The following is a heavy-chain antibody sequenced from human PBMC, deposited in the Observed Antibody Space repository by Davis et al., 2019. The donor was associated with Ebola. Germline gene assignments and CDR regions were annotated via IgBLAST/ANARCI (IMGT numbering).Heavy chain of an antibody. D-gene: IGHD6-13*01. CDR1: GFSVSSSY. J-gene: IGHJ3*01. Sequence: PGGSLRLSCAASGFSVSSSYMIWVRRAPGKGLEWVSVLYSGGTTYYADSVRGRFTISRDSSKSTWYLQMNSLRVEDTATYYCARDLGYSNSWYRGAFDLWGQGTKVTVSS. V-gene: IGHV3-53*05. CDR2: LYSGGTT. CDR3: ARDLGYSNSWYRGAFDL.